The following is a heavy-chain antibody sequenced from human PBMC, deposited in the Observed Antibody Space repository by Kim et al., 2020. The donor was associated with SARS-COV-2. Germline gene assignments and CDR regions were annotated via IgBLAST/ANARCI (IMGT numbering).Heavy chain of an antibody. CDR1: GGSISHYY. V-gene: IGHV4-59*01. Sequence: SETLSLTCTVSGGSISHYYWNWIRQPPGKGLEWIGYIYYTGDTNTNPSLYSRVTISVDTSNNKFSLSLTPITAAATAASYCASAFTTTGTSRRISVPWG. D-gene: IGHD2-2*01. CDR3: ASAFTTTGTSRRISVP. CDR2: IYYTGDT. J-gene: IGHJ5*02.